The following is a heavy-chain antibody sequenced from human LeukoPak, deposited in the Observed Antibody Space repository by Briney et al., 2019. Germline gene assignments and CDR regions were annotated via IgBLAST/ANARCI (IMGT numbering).Heavy chain of an antibody. V-gene: IGHV3-66*01. CDR1: GFTVSSNY. Sequence: GGSLRLSCAASGFTVSSNYMSWVRLAPGKGLEWVSVIYSGGSTYYADSVKGRFTISRDNSKNTLYLQMNSLRAEDTAVYYCARDPGYYDSSGYFDYWGQGTLVTVSS. CDR3: ARDPGYYDSSGYFDY. D-gene: IGHD3-22*01. J-gene: IGHJ4*02. CDR2: IYSGGST.